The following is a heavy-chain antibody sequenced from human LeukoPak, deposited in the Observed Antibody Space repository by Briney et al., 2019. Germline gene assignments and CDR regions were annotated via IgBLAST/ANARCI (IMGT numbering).Heavy chain of an antibody. D-gene: IGHD1-26*01. Sequence: SETLSLTCAVSGGSFSGYYWSWIRQPPGKGLEWIGEINHSGSTNYNPSLKSRVTISVDTSKNQFSLKLSSVTAADTAVYYCATIVGATESNFDYWGQGTLGTVSS. CDR3: ATIVGATESNFDY. CDR1: GGSFSGYY. CDR2: INHSGST. J-gene: IGHJ4*02. V-gene: IGHV4-34*01.